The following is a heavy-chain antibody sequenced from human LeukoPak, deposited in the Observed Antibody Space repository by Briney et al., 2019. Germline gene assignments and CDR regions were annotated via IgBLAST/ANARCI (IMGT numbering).Heavy chain of an antibody. V-gene: IGHV4-34*01. CDR2: INHSGST. CDR3: ARAWFDTVMVTYYFDY. Sequence: PSETLSLTCAVYGGSFSGYYWSWIRQPPGKGLEWIGEINHSGSTNYNPSLKSRVTISVDTSKNQFSLKLSSVTAADTAVYYCARAWFDTVMVTYYFDYWGQGTLVTVSS. CDR1: GGSFSGYY. J-gene: IGHJ4*02. D-gene: IGHD5-18*01.